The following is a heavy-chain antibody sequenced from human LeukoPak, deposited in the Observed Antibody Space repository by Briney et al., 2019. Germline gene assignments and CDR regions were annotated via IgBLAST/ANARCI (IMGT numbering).Heavy chain of an antibody. CDR3: ARDHIRGAYCGGDCRVY. CDR1: GFTFSSYG. V-gene: IGHV3-33*01. CDR2: IWYDGSNK. J-gene: IGHJ4*02. Sequence: AGGSLRLSCAASGFTFSSYGMHWVRQAPGKGLEWVAVIWYDGSNKFYADSVKGRFTISRDNSKNTLYLQMNSLRAEDTAVYYCARDHIRGAYCGGDCRVYWGQGTLVTVSS. D-gene: IGHD2-21*02.